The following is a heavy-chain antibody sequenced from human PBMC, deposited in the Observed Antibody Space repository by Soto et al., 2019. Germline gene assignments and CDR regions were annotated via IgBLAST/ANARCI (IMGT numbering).Heavy chain of an antibody. V-gene: IGHV4-59*01. CDR2: IYYSGST. Sequence: QVQLQESGPGLVKPSETLSLTCTVSGGSISSYYWSWIRQPPGKGLEWIGYIYYSGSTNYNPSLKSRVTISVDTSKNQFSLKLSSVTAADTAVYYCAREGYYDSSGYSSFDYWGQGTLVTVSS. CDR3: AREGYYDSSGYSSFDY. D-gene: IGHD3-22*01. CDR1: GGSISSYY. J-gene: IGHJ4*02.